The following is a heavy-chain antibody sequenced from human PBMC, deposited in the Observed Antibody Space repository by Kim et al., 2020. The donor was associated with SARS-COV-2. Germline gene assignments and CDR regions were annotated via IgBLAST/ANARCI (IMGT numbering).Heavy chain of an antibody. CDR3: ARVGITGTTASDY. V-gene: IGHV1-18*01. D-gene: IGHD1-20*01. Sequence: YAQTLQGRVTMTTDTSTSTTYMELRSLRSDDTAVYYCARVGITGTTASDYWGQGTLVTVSS. J-gene: IGHJ4*02.